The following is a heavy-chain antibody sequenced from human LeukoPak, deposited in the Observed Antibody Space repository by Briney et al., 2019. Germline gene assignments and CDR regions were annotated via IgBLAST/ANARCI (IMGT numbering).Heavy chain of an antibody. J-gene: IGHJ4*02. CDR3: ARGGNSSSWYNFDY. D-gene: IGHD6-13*01. CDR1: GFTFSSYD. Sequence: GGSLRLSCAASGFTFSSYDMHWVRQATGKGLEWVSAIGTAGDTYYPGSVKGRFTISRENAKNSLYLQMNSLRAEDTAAYYCARGGNSSSWYNFDYWGQGTLVTVSS. V-gene: IGHV3-13*01. CDR2: IGTAGDT.